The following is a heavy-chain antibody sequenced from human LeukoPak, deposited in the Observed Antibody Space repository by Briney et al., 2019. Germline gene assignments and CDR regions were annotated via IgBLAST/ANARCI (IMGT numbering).Heavy chain of an antibody. Sequence: PGGSLRLSCAASGFTFSSYSMNWVRQAPGKGLEWVSSISSSSSYIYYADSVKGRFTISRDNAKNSLYLQMNSLRAEDTAVYYCARGVVVVPAAIFGYWGQGTLVTVSS. CDR3: ARGVVVVPAAIFGY. CDR2: ISSSSSYI. CDR1: GFTFSSYS. J-gene: IGHJ4*02. D-gene: IGHD2-2*02. V-gene: IGHV3-21*01.